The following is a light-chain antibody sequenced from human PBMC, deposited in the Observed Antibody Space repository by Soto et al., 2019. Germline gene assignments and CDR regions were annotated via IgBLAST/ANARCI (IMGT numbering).Light chain of an antibody. J-gene: IGKJ4*01. V-gene: IGKV1-9*01. CDR1: QGVSSY. Sequence: IQLTQSPSSLSASLGDRATITCRASQGVSSYLAWYQQKPGKAPNLLIYVTSTWQSGIPARFSGSGSGTEFTLTISSLQSEDFATYYCQQHNSYPLTFGGGTKVEIK. CDR3: QQHNSYPLT. CDR2: VTS.